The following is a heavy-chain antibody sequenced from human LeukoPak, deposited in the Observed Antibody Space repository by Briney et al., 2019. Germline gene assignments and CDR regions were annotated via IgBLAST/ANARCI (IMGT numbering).Heavy chain of an antibody. J-gene: IGHJ4*02. CDR2: INHSGST. CDR3: ARGENLYYYGSGRKYYFDY. V-gene: IGHV4-34*01. CDR1: GGSFSGYY. Sequence: SETLSLICAVYGGSFSGYYWSWIRQPPGKGLEWIGEINHSGSTNYNPSLKSRVTIPVDTSKNQFSLKLSSVTAADTAVYYCARGENLYYYGSGRKYYFDYWGQGTLVTVSS. D-gene: IGHD3-10*01.